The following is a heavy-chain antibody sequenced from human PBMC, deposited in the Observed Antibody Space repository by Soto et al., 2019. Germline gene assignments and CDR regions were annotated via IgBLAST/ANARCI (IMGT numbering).Heavy chain of an antibody. CDR2: ISSSSSTI. D-gene: IGHD2-8*01. Sequence: GGSLRLSCAASGFIFSSYSMNWVRQAPGKGLEWVSYISSSSSTIYYADSVKGRFTISRDNAKNSLYLQMNSLRDEDTAVYYCARDACTNGVCRYYFDYWGQGTLVTVSS. V-gene: IGHV3-48*02. CDR1: GFIFSSYS. CDR3: ARDACTNGVCRYYFDY. J-gene: IGHJ4*02.